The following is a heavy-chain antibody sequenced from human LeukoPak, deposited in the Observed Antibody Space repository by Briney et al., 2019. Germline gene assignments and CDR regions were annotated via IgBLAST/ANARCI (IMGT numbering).Heavy chain of an antibody. J-gene: IGHJ3*02. CDR3: ASTAGYSYAFDI. Sequence: ASVKVSCKASGYTFTSYGISWVRQAPGQGLEWMGGIIPIFGTANYAQKFQGRVTITTDESTSTAYMELSSLRSEDTAVYYCASTAGYSYAFDIWGQGTMVTVSS. V-gene: IGHV1-69*05. CDR1: GYTFTSYG. CDR2: IIPIFGTA. D-gene: IGHD5-18*01.